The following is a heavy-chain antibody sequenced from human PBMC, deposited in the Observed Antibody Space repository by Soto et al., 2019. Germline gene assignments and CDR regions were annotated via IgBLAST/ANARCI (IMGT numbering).Heavy chain of an antibody. J-gene: IGHJ3*02. CDR2: ISDDGDKV. D-gene: IGHD3-22*01. V-gene: IGHV3-30-3*01. CDR3: ARAHYHDSSGPNGHAFDI. Sequence: GGSLRLSCAASEFTFSDYAMHWVRQAPGKGLEWVAVISDDGDKVFYADSMKDRLTISRDNSKSTLFLQLTSLGPEDTALYYCARAHYHDSSGPNGHAFDIWGQGTLVTVAS. CDR1: EFTFSDYA.